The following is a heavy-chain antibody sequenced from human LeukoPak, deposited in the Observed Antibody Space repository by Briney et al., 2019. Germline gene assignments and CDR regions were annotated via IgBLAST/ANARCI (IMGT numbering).Heavy chain of an antibody. V-gene: IGHV3-23*01. CDR1: GFTFSTYA. CDR3: AKLAAASEYSFTDV. D-gene: IGHD2-15*01. J-gene: IGHJ6*02. Sequence: PGGSLRLSCAASGFTFSTYAMSWVRQAPGKGLEWVSAISVSGDKTYYAGSVKGRYTISRDNSKNTLFLQMNSLRAEDTAVYYCAKLAAASEYSFTDVWGQGITVTVSS. CDR2: ISVSGDKT.